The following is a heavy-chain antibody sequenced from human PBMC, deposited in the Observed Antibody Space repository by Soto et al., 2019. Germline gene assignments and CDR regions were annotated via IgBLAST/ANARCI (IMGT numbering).Heavy chain of an antibody. CDR1: GGSISSYY. CDR3: AGQRGYSSSWYSDY. J-gene: IGHJ4*03. Sequence: PSETLSLTCTVSGGSISSYYWSWIRQPPGKGLEWIGYIYYSGSTNYNPSLKSRVTISVDTSKNQFSLKLSSVTAADTAVYYCAGQRGYSSSWYSDYWGQGTTVTVSS. CDR2: IYYSGST. D-gene: IGHD6-13*01. V-gene: IGHV4-59*01.